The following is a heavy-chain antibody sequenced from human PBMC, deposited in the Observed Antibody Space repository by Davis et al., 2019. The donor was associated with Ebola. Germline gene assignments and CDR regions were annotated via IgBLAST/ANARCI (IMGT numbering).Heavy chain of an antibody. J-gene: IGHJ6*02. Sequence: MPSETLSLTCTVSGGSISSYYWSWIRQPPGKGLEWIGYIYYSGSTNYNPSLKSRVTLSVDTSKNQFSLKLSSVTAADTAVYYCARSPIYYYYGMDVWGQGTTVTVSS. CDR3: ARSPIYYYYGMDV. CDR2: IYYSGST. CDR1: GGSISSYY. V-gene: IGHV4-59*01.